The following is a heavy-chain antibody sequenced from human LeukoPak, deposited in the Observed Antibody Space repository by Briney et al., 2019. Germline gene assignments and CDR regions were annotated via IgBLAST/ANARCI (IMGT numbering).Heavy chain of an antibody. D-gene: IGHD6-13*01. CDR1: GFIFSTYA. J-gene: IGHJ4*02. V-gene: IGHV3-23*01. CDR2: ITGSGGST. Sequence: GGSLRLPCAASGFIFSTYAMNWVRQAPGKGLEWVSAITGSGGSTYTYYADSVEGRFTISRDNSKNTLYLQMNSLRAEDTAVYYCAKTETYSNTWYADYWGQGTLVTVSS. CDR3: AKTETYSNTWYADY.